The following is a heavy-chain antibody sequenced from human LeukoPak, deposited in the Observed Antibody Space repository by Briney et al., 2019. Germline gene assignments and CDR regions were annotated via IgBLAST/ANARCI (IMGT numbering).Heavy chain of an antibody. D-gene: IGHD3-10*01. CDR2: INAGNGNT. CDR1: GYTFTSYA. J-gene: IGHJ4*02. V-gene: IGHV1-3*01. Sequence: ASVKVSCKASGYTFTSYAMHWVRQAPGQRLEWMGWINAGNGNTKYSQKFQGRVTIIRDTSASTAYMELSSLRSEDTAVYYCARGGNRITMVWGVRSDYWGQGTLVTVSS. CDR3: ARGGNRITMVWGVRSDY.